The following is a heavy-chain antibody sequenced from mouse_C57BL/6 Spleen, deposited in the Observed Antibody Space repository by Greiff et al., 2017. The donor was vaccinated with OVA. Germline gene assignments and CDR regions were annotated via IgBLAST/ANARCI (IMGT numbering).Heavy chain of an antibody. V-gene: IGHV2-9-1*01. CDR3: ARNSYYGSSYGYFDY. J-gene: IGHJ2*01. Sequence: VQRVESGPGLVAPSQSLSITCTVSGFSLTSYAISWVRQPPGKGLEWLGVIWTGGGTNYNSALKSRLSISKDNSKSQVFLKMNSLQTDDTARYYCARNSYYGSSYGYFDYWGQGTTRTVSS. CDR1: GFSLTSYA. D-gene: IGHD1-1*01. CDR2: IWTGGGT.